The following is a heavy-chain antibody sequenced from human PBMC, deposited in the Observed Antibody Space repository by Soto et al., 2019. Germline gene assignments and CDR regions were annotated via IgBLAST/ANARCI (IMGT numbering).Heavy chain of an antibody. J-gene: IGHJ6*02. D-gene: IGHD3-22*01. CDR3: ARSGSGTKTYYYDSSGYNNYYYYGMDV. CDR2: ISAYNGNT. V-gene: IGHV1-18*01. CDR1: GYTFTSYG. Sequence: GASVKVSCKASGYTFTSYGISWVRQAPGQGLEWMGWISAYNGNTNYAQKLQGRVTMTTDTSTSTAYMELRSLRSDDTAVYYCARSGSGTKTYYYDSSGYNNYYYYGMDVWGQVTTVTVSS.